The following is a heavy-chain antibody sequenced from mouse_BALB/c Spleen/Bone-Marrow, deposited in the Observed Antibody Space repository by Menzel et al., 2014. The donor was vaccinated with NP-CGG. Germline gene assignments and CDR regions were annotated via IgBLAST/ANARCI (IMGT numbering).Heavy chain of an antibody. Sequence: EVQLVESGPDLVKPSQSLSLTCTVTGYSITSGYGCHWIRQFPGNKLEWMGYIHYNGNTDYNPSLKSRISITRDTSKNQFFLQLNSVTTEDTATYYCARETPVVADFDYWGQGTTLTVSS. CDR3: ARETPVVADFDY. V-gene: IGHV3-1*02. CDR1: GYSITSGYG. CDR2: IHYNGNT. J-gene: IGHJ2*01. D-gene: IGHD1-1*01.